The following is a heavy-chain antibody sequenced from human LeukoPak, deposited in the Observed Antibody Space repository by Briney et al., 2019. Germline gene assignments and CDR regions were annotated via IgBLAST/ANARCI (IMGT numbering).Heavy chain of an antibody. Sequence: SETLSLTCAVYGGSFSGYYWSWIRQPPGKGLEWIGEINHSGSTNYNPSLKSRVTISVDTSKNQFSLKLSSVTAADTAVYYCARAYCSGGSCYHWGLDYWGQGTLVTVSS. CDR3: ARAYCSGGSCYHWGLDY. V-gene: IGHV4-34*01. J-gene: IGHJ4*02. CDR2: INHSGST. D-gene: IGHD2-15*01. CDR1: GGSFSGYY.